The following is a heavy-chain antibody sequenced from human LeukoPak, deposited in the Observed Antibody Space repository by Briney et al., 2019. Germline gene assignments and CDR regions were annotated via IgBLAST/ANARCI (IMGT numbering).Heavy chain of an antibody. CDR2: MNPNSGNT. CDR3: ARVPYYDFWSGYYPYYFDY. D-gene: IGHD3-3*01. J-gene: IGHJ4*02. CDR1: GYTFTSYD. Sequence: ASVKVSCKASGYTFTSYDINWVRQAPGQVLEWMGWMNPNSGNTGYAQKFQGRVTMTRNTSISTAYMELSSLRSEDTAVYYCARVPYYDFWSGYYPYYFDYWGQGTLVTVSS. V-gene: IGHV1-8*01.